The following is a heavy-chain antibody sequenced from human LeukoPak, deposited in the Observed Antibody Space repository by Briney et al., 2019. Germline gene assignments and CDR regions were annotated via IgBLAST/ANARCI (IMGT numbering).Heavy chain of an antibody. CDR3: ARDAESYSGYDSNWFDP. CDR1: GYTFTGYY. V-gene: IGHV1-2*02. CDR2: INPNIGGT. J-gene: IGHJ5*02. Sequence: ASVKVSCKASGYTFTGYYMHWVRQAPGQGLEWMGWINPNIGGTNYAQKFQGRVTMTRDTALSTAYMELSRLRSDDTAVYYCARDAESYSGYDSNWFDPWGQGTLVTVSS. D-gene: IGHD5-12*01.